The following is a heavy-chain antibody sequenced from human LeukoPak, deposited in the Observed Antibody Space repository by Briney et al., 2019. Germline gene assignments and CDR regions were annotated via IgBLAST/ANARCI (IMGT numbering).Heavy chain of an antibody. CDR2: IYYSGST. CDR1: GGSISSGDYY. V-gene: IGHV4-30-4*08. J-gene: IGHJ6*03. Sequence: SQTLSLTCTVSGGSISSGDYYWSWIRPPPGKGLEWIGYIYYSGSTYYNPSLKSRVTISVDTSKIQFSLTLTSVPAADTAVYYRARGSSSSIGYYYYYMDVWGKGTTVTVSS. D-gene: IGHD6-6*01. CDR3: ARGSSSSIGYYYYYMDV.